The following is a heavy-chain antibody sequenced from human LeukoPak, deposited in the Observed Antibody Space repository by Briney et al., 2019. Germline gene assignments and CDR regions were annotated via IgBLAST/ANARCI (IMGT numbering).Heavy chain of an antibody. CDR2: VYASGRS. CDR1: GASISIYY. Sequence: SETLSLTCSVSGASISIYYWNWIRQSAGRGLEWIGRVYASGRSKYNPSLQSRVSMSVDKTKKQFSLELSSVTAADTAVYYCAREQLELRGTDSYYYLDVWSKGTTVTVSS. V-gene: IGHV4-4*07. D-gene: IGHD1-1*01. J-gene: IGHJ6*03. CDR3: AREQLELRGTDSYYYLDV.